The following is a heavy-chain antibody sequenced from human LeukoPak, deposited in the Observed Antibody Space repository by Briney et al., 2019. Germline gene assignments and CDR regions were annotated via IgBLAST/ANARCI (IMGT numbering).Heavy chain of an antibody. CDR2: IYYTGST. Sequence: SETLSLTCTVSGGSISSYYWNWIRQPPGKGLEWIGYIYYTGSTNYNPSLKSRVTISLDTSKNQFSLKLSSVTAADTAVYYCARGSRPTTTVVYFDCWGQGTLVTVSS. D-gene: IGHD4-23*01. CDR3: ARGSRPTTTVVYFDC. J-gene: IGHJ4*02. CDR1: GGSISSYY. V-gene: IGHV4-59*01.